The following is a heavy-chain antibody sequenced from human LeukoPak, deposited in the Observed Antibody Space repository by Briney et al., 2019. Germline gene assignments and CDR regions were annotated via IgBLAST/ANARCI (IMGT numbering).Heavy chain of an antibody. CDR2: ISSSSSYI. J-gene: IGHJ4*02. CDR1: GFTFSSYS. V-gene: IGHV3-21*04. CDR3: AKSRVAGFDY. D-gene: IGHD6-19*01. Sequence: GGSLRLSCAASGFTFSSYSMNWVRQAPGKGLEWVSSISSSSSYIYYADSVKGRFTISRDNTKNSLYLQMNSLRAEDTAVYYCAKSRVAGFDYWGQGTLVTVSS.